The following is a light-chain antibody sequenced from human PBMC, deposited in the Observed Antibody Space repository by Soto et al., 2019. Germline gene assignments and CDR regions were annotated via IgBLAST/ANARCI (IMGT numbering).Light chain of an antibody. V-gene: IGKV1-13*02. CDR2: DAS. CDR1: QGISSA. Sequence: AIQLTQSPSSLSASVGDRVTITCRASQGISSALAWYQQKPGKAPKLLIYDASSLESGVPSRFRGSGFGTDFTLTISSLQPEDFETYYCQHFNSNPLTFGGGTKVEIK. CDR3: QHFNSNPLT. J-gene: IGKJ4*01.